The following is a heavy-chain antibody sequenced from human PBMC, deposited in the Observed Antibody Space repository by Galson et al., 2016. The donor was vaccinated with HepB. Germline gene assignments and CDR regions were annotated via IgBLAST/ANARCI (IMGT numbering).Heavy chain of an antibody. CDR1: GGSISRDIFY. CDR3: ARPAESKGPLDL. J-gene: IGHJ5*02. CDR2: IYYSGYT. V-gene: IGHV4-39*01. Sequence: SETLSLTCAVSGGSISRDIFYWGWIRQPPGKGLEWIGNIYYSGYTHYNPSLRSRLTMSVDTSKQQFSLDLSSVTAADTAVYYCARPAESKGPLDLWGQGTLVTVSS.